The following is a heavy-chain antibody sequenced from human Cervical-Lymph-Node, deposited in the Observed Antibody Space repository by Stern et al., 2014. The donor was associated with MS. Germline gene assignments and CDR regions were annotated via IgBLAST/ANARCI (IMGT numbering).Heavy chain of an antibody. J-gene: IGHJ4*02. CDR2: VSNAGNKQ. CDR3: GRDTCRGGGCYFRY. V-gene: IGHV3-30-3*01. D-gene: IGHD2-15*01. Sequence: LVESGGGVVQPWRSLRLSCAASGFIFNHYAMHLVRQAPGKGLGWVAFVSNAGNKQFFADSVKGRFTISRDNANNTLYLQMNSLRPEDTAVYYCGRDTCRGGGCYFRYWGQGILITVSS. CDR1: GFIFNHYA.